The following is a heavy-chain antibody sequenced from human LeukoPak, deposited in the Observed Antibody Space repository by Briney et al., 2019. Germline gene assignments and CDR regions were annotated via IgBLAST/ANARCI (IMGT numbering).Heavy chain of an antibody. V-gene: IGHV1-24*01. D-gene: IGHD3-22*01. CDR1: GYTLTELS. CDR3: ATSSPYDSSGYYRY. CDR2: FDPEDGET. J-gene: IGHJ4*02. Sequence: ASVKVSCKVSGYTLTELSMHWVRQAPGKGLEWMGGFDPEDGETICAQKFQGRVTMTEDTSTDTAYMELSSLRSEDTAVYYCATSSPYDSSGYYRYWGQGTLVTVSS.